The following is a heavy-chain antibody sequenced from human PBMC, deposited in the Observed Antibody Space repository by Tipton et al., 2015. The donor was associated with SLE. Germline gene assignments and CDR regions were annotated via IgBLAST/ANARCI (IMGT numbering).Heavy chain of an antibody. J-gene: IGHJ5*01. CDR3: ARMGGTGYSSSWFNS. D-gene: IGHD6-13*01. V-gene: IGHV3-7*01. Sequence: SLRLSCAASGFIFSNYWMSWVRHAPGKGLEWVANIRQDAVETYYMDSVKGRFSIFRDNDRNSVYLQMNSLRAEDTAIYYCARMGGTGYSSSWFNSWGQGIQVTVSS. CDR2: IRQDAVET. CDR1: GFIFSNYW.